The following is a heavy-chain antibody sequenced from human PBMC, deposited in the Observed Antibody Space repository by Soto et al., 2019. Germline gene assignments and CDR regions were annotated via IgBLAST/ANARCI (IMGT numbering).Heavy chain of an antibody. J-gene: IGHJ2*01. CDR2: ISSSSSYT. Sequence: QVQLVESGGGLVKPGGSLRLSCAASGFTFSDYYMSWIRQAPGKGLEWVSYISSSSSYTNYADSVKGRFTISRDNXKNSLYLQMNSLRAEDTAVYYCARRWYQDYWYFDLWGRGTLVTVSS. V-gene: IGHV3-11*05. CDR1: GFTFSDYY. CDR3: ARRWYQDYWYFDL. D-gene: IGHD2-15*01.